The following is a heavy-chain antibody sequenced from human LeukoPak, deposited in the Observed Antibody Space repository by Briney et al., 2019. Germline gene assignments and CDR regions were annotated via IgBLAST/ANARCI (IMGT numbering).Heavy chain of an antibody. CDR3: ARGGTNVDTAMVKNFDY. J-gene: IGHJ4*02. V-gene: IGHV4-34*01. CDR1: GGSFSGYY. D-gene: IGHD5-18*01. Sequence: PSETLSLTCAVYGGSFSGYYWSWIRQPPGKGLEWSGEINHSGSTNYNLSLKSRVTISVDTSKNQFSLKLSSVPAADTAVYYCARGGTNVDTAMVKNFDYWGQGTLVTVSS. CDR2: INHSGST.